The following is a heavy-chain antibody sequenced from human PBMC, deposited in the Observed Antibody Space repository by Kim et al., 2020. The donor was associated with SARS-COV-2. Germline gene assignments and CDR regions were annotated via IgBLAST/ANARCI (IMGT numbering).Heavy chain of an antibody. CDR3: AKDKPKYCSSTSCYPHFDY. D-gene: IGHD2-2*01. J-gene: IGHJ4*02. Sequence: RFTISRDNSKNTLYLQMNSLRAEDTAVYYCAKDKPKYCSSTSCYPHFDYWGQGTLVTVSS. V-gene: IGHV3-30*02.